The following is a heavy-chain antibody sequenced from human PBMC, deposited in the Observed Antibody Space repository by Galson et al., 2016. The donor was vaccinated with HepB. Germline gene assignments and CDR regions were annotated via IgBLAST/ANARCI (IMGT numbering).Heavy chain of an antibody. CDR1: DGSFRNSY. D-gene: IGHD4-11*01. Sequence: ETLSLTCVVSDGSFRNSYWTWIRQPPGKGLEWIGEINNNGISDSNPSLKSRVTISVDKSKNQFSLKLSPVTAADTAVYYCARDPGGMTTVTWAFDLWGQGTMVTVSS. CDR2: INNNGIS. V-gene: IGHV4-34*01. CDR3: ARDPGGMTTVTWAFDL. J-gene: IGHJ3*01.